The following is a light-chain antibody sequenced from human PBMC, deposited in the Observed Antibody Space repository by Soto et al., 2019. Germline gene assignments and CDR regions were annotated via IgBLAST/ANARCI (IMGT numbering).Light chain of an antibody. CDR2: DAS. Sequence: EIVMTQSPATLSVSPGERATLSCRASQSVSRNVAWYQQKPGQAPRLLIHDASTRATGISVRFSGSGSGTEFTLTISRLQSEDFAVYYCQQYHNWLWTFGQGTKVEIK. V-gene: IGKV3-15*01. CDR3: QQYHNWLWT. J-gene: IGKJ1*01. CDR1: QSVSRN.